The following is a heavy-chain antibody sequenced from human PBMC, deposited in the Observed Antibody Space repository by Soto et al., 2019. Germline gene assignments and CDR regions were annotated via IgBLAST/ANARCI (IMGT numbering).Heavy chain of an antibody. V-gene: IGHV4-61*01. Sequence: SETLSLTCTVSGGSVSSGSYYWSWIRQPPGKGLEWIGYIYYSGSTNYNPSLKSRVTISVDTSKNQFSLKLSSVTAADTAVYYCARGGTSWTSYNWFDPWGQGTLVTSPQ. CDR1: GGSVSSGSYY. CDR3: ARGGTSWTSYNWFDP. J-gene: IGHJ5*02. CDR2: IYYSGST. D-gene: IGHD6-13*01.